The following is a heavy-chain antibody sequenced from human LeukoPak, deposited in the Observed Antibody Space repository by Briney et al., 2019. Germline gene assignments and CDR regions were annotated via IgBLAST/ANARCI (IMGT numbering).Heavy chain of an antibody. CDR1: GGSVSSGSYY. V-gene: IGHV4-61*01. Sequence: PSETLSLTCTVYGGSVSSGSYYLSWIRQPPGKGLEWIGYIYYSGSTNYNPSLKSRVTISVDTSKNQFSLKLSSVTAADTAVYYCARDGPTVWGSYRYYYGMDVWGQGTTVIVSS. J-gene: IGHJ6*02. D-gene: IGHD3-16*02. CDR3: ARDGPTVWGSYRYYYGMDV. CDR2: IYYSGST.